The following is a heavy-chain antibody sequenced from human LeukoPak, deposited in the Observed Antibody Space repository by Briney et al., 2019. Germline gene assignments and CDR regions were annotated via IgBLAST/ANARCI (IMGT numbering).Heavy chain of an antibody. CDR3: ARGAEYDGSGSYYDGNWFDP. D-gene: IGHD3-10*01. V-gene: IGHV3-23*01. Sequence: GGTLRLSCAASGFTFSSYGMSWVRQAPGKGLEGVSAISGSGDSTYYADSVKGRFTISRDNAKNSLYLQMNSLRAEDTAVYYCARGAEYDGSGSYYDGNWFDPWGQGTLVTVSS. J-gene: IGHJ5*02. CDR2: ISGSGDST. CDR1: GFTFSSYG.